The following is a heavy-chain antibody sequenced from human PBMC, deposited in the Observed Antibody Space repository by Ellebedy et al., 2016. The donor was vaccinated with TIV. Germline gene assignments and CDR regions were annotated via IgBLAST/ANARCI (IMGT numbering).Heavy chain of an antibody. V-gene: IGHV3-74*01. J-gene: IGHJ3*01. CDR1: GFTFSSYY. D-gene: IGHD3-3*01. CDR3: AREWSAFDL. CDR2: ISSDGSHI. Sequence: GESLKISCAASGFTFSSYYMQWVRHAPGKGLVWVSHISSDGSHINYADSVKGRFTISRDNAKNKLYMQMNSLRAEYTAVYDCAREWSAFDLWGQGTMVTVSS.